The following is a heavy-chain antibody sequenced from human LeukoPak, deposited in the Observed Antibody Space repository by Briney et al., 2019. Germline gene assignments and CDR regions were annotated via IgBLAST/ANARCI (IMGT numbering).Heavy chain of an antibody. J-gene: IGHJ4*02. D-gene: IGHD6-13*01. V-gene: IGHV7-4-1*02. CDR3: ARGIAAAERVEGLDY. CDR2: INTNTGNP. Sequence: GASVKVSCKASGYTFTSYAMNWVRQAPGQGLEWMGWINTNTGNPTYAQGFTGRFVFSLDTSVSTAYLQISSLKAEDTAVYYCARGIAAAERVEGLDYWGQGTLVTVSS. CDR1: GYTFTSYA.